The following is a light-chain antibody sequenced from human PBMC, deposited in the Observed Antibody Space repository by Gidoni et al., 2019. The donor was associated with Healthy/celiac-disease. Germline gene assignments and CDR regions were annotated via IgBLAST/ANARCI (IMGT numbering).Light chain of an antibody. J-gene: IGKJ4*01. CDR1: QGISSY. Sequence: DIQLTQSPSFLSASVGDRVTITCRVSQGISSYLAWYQQEPGKAPKLLIYAASTLQSGVPSRFSGSGSGTEFTLTISSLQPEDFATYYCQQLNSYPLSFGGGTKVEIK. CDR2: AAS. V-gene: IGKV1-9*01. CDR3: QQLNSYPLS.